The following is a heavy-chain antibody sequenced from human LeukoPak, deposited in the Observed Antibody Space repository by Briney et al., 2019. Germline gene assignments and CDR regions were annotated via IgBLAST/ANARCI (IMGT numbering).Heavy chain of an antibody. CDR2: ISGSGGST. V-gene: IGHV3-23*01. J-gene: IGHJ4*02. CDR1: GFTFSSYA. D-gene: IGHD2-8*01. CDR3: AKDRGGGILMVYALRYYFDY. Sequence: PGGSLRLSCAASGFTFSSYAMSWDRQAPGKGLEWVSAISGSGGSTYYADSVKGRFTISRDNSKNTLYLQMNSLRAEDTAVYYCAKDRGGGILMVYALRYYFDYWGQGTLVTVSS.